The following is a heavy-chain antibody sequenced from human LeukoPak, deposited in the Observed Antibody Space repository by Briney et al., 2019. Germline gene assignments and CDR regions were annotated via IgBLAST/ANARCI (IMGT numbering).Heavy chain of an antibody. CDR2: ISAYNGNT. D-gene: IGHD2-15*01. CDR3: ARPYCNGGSCHDYFDY. J-gene: IGHJ4*02. CDR1: GYTFTSYG. V-gene: IGHV1-18*01. Sequence: ASVKVSCKASGYTFTSYGISWVRQAPGQGLEWMGWISAYNGNTNYAQKLQGRVTMTTDTSTSTAYMEPRRLSSDDTAIYYCARPYCNGGSCHDYFDYWGQGTLVSVSS.